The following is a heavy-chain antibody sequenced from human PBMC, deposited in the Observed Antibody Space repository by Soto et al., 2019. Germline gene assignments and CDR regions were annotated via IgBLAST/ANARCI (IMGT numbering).Heavy chain of an antibody. CDR2: IYHSGST. D-gene: IGHD5-12*01. Sequence: QVQLQESGPGLVKPSGTLSLTCAVSGGSISSSNWWSWVRQPPGKGLEWIGEIYHSGSTNYNPSFKSRVTISVDKSKNQFSLKLSSVTAADTAVYYCARVVGGYDYRPYNWFDPWGQGTLVTVSS. J-gene: IGHJ5*02. CDR1: GGSISSSNW. CDR3: ARVVGGYDYRPYNWFDP. V-gene: IGHV4-4*02.